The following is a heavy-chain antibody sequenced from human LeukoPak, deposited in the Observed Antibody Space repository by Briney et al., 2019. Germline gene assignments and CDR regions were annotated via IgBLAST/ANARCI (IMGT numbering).Heavy chain of an antibody. CDR2: ISSGSSYI. V-gene: IGHV3-21*01. D-gene: IGHD3-22*01. J-gene: IGHJ2*01. CDR3: AGSDTIGYSLRGWDYWYFDL. CDR1: GFTFSSYG. Sequence: GGTLRLSCAASGFTFSSYGMSWVRQAPGKGLEWVSSISSGSSYIYYADSVKGRFTISRDNAKNSLYLQMNSLRAEDTAVYYCAGSDTIGYSLRGWDYWYFDLWGRGTLVTVSS.